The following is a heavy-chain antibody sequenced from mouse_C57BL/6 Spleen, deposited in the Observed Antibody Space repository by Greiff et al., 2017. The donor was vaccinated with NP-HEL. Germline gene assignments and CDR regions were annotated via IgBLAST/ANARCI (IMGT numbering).Heavy chain of an antibody. CDR1: GFSLTSYG. Sequence: VKLQESGPGLVQPSQSLSITCTVSGFSLTSYGVHWVRQSPGKGLEWLGVIWSGGSTDYNAAFISRLSISKDNSKSQVFFKMNSLQADYTAIYYCARNSLYYGSSYGYYAMDYWGQGTSVTVSS. D-gene: IGHD1-1*01. V-gene: IGHV2-2*01. J-gene: IGHJ4*01. CDR2: IWSGGST. CDR3: ARNSLYYGSSYGYYAMDY.